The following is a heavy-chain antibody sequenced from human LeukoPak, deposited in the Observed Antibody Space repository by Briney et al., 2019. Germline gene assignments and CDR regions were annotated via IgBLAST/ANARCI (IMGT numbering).Heavy chain of an antibody. D-gene: IGHD2-2*01. V-gene: IGHV4-4*07. J-gene: IGHJ4*02. Sequence: PSETLSLTCTVSGGSISEYYWSWIRQTAGKGLQYIGRINSSGSTNYNPSLKSRVTISVDTSKNQFSLKLSSVTAADTAVYYCARVYCSSTSCFFDYWGQGTLVTVSS. CDR2: INSSGST. CDR1: GGSISEYY. CDR3: ARVYCSSTSCFFDY.